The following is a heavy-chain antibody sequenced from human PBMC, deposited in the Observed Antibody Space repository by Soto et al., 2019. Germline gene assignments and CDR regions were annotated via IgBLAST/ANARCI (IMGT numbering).Heavy chain of an antibody. D-gene: IGHD6-25*01. CDR3: GGESSYSSGPGFAY. V-gene: IGHV4-38-2*02. J-gene: IGHJ4*02. CDR2: IYHSGST. CDR1: GYSISSGYY. Sequence: ASETLSLTCAVSGYSISSGYYWGWIRQPPGKGLEWIGSIYHSGSTYYNPSLKSRATISVYTSKNQFSLKLSSVPAPHTAVYYCGGESSYSSGPGFAYWGQGTLVTVSS.